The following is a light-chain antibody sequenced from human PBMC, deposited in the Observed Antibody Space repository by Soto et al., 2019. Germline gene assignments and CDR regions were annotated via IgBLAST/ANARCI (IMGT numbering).Light chain of an antibody. J-gene: IGKJ4*01. CDR2: DAS. CDR3: QHFDNLPLT. Sequence: DILVTQSPSSLSASVGDRVTITCQASQDISNYLNWYQQKPGKAPKLLIYDASNLETGVPSRFSGSGSGTDFTFTISSLQPEDIATYYCQHFDNLPLTFGGGTKVEIK. V-gene: IGKV1-33*01. CDR1: QDISNY.